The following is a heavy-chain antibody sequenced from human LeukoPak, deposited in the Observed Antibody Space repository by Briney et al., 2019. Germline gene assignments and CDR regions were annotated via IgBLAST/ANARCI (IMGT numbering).Heavy chain of an antibody. D-gene: IGHD3-16*02. CDR2: ISSSSSYI. CDR1: GFTFSSYS. V-gene: IGHV3-21*01. J-gene: IGHJ3*02. Sequence: GGSLRLSCAASGFTFSSYSMNWVRQAPGKGLEWVSSISSSSSYIYYADSVKGRFTISRDSAKNSLYLQMNSLRAEDTAVYYCARDNGMITFGGVIVNAFDNWGQGTMVTVSS. CDR3: ARDNGMITFGGVIVNAFDN.